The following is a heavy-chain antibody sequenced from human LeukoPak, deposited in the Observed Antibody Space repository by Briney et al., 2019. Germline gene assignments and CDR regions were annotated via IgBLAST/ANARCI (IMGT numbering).Heavy chain of an antibody. D-gene: IGHD3-10*01. J-gene: IGHJ4*02. CDR2: IKKDGSEK. V-gene: IGHV3-7*05. CDR3: ASQSSGLFAY. Sequence: GGSLRLSCAASGFPFSTYWMSWVRQAPGKGLEWVANIKKDGSEKYYVDSVKGRFTISRDNAKNSLYLQMSSLRAEDTAVYYCASQSSGLFAYWGQGTLVTVSS. CDR1: GFPFSTYW.